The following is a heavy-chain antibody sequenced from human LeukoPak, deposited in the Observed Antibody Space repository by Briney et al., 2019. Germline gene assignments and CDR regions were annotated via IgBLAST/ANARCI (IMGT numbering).Heavy chain of an antibody. V-gene: IGHV3-7*02. CDR2: IKQDGREK. Sequence: PGGSLRLSCAASGFTFSSYWMSWVRQAPGKGLEWVANIKQDGREKYYVDSVKGRFTISRDNAKNSLYLKMNSLRAEDTAVYSCARGVGRGYTSGWEFDYWGQGTLVTVSS. J-gene: IGHJ4*02. CDR3: ARGVGRGYTSGWEFDY. D-gene: IGHD6-19*01. CDR1: GFTFSSYW.